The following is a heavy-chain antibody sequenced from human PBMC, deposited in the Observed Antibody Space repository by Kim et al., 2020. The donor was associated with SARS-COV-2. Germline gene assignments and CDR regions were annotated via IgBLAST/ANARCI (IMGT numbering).Heavy chain of an antibody. J-gene: IGHJ6*02. CDR2: IVVGSGNT. CDR1: GFTFTSSA. Sequence: SVKVSCKASGFTFTSSAMQWVRQARGQRLEWIGWIVVGSGNTNYAQKFQERVTITRDMSTSTAYMELSSLRSEDTAVYYCAAGVLRYFDWLFRDYYYGMDVWGQGTTVTVSS. D-gene: IGHD3-9*01. CDR3: AAGVLRYFDWLFRDYYYGMDV. V-gene: IGHV1-58*02.